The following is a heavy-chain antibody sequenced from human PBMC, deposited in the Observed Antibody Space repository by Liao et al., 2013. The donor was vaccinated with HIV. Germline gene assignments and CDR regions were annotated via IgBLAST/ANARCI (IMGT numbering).Heavy chain of an antibody. CDR3: SREDNDFWSGSRHYFNY. CDR1: GGSISSYY. CDR2: IYISGNT. J-gene: IGHJ4*02. D-gene: IGHD3-3*01. Sequence: QVQLQESGPGLVKPSETLSLICTVSGGSISSYYWSWIRQSAGKRLEWIGHIYISGNTKYNPSLKSRVTMSVDTSKNQFSLKLTSVTAADTAVYYCSREDNDFWSGSRHYFNYWGQGLLVTVSS. V-gene: IGHV4-4*07.